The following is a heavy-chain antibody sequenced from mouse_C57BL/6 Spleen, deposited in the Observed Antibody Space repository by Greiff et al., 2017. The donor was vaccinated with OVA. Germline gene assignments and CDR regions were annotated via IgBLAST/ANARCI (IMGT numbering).Heavy chain of an antibody. CDR1: GFTFTDYY. Sequence: DVHLVESGGGLVQPGGSLSLSCAASGFTFTDYYMSWVRQPPGKALEWLGFIRNKANGYTTEYSASVKGRFTISRDNSQSILYLQMNALRAEDSATYYCARVGQGFAYWGQGTLVTVSA. J-gene: IGHJ3*01. CDR2: IRNKANGYTT. CDR3: ARVGQGFAY. V-gene: IGHV7-3*01. D-gene: IGHD3-3*01.